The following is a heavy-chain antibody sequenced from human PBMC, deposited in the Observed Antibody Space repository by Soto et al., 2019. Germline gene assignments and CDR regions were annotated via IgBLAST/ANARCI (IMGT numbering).Heavy chain of an antibody. CDR2: ISGGGSGA. D-gene: IGHD2-15*01. Sequence: EVQLLESGGVLVQPGGSLRLSCTASGFTFSDHAMTWVRQAPGKGLEWLSGISGGGSGAYYADSVKGRFTVSRANSNNTLFLQMDSLRVEDTAVYYCAIDLWWYTHWGQGTLVTVSS. V-gene: IGHV3-23*01. J-gene: IGHJ4*02. CDR3: AIDLWWYTH. CDR1: GFTFSDHA.